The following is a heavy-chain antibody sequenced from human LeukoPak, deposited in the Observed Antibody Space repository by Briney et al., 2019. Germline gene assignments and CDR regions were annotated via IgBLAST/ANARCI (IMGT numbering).Heavy chain of an antibody. CDR3: ARDHFGGLTVTPGVWYFDY. Sequence: SVKVSCKASGGSFSSYANSWVRQAPGQGLEWMGGIIPIFGTANYAQKFQGRVTITADESTSTAYMELSSLRSEDTAVYYCARDHFGGLTVTPGVWYFDYWGQGTLVTVSS. CDR2: IIPIFGTA. D-gene: IGHD4-11*01. CDR1: GGSFSSYA. V-gene: IGHV1-69*13. J-gene: IGHJ4*02.